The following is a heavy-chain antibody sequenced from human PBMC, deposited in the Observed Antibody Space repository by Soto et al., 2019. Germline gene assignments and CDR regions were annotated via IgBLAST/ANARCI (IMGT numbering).Heavy chain of an antibody. D-gene: IGHD3-10*01. CDR1: GFSFSDYV. CDR2: INPICGSG. V-gene: IGHV1-46*01. J-gene: IGHJ5*02. CDR3: ARHHLQSDGTPAPSSWFHP. Sequence: DALQVSCKASGFSFSDYVMHWVRQAPGQGLEWMGRINPICGSGNYAQKFQGRVTITRDTSTSTVYMDLSSLRYEDTAVYYCARHHLQSDGTPAPSSWFHPSTQGSPVTVYS.